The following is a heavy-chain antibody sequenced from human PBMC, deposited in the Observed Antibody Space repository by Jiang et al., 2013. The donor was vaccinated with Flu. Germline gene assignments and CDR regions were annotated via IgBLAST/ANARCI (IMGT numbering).Heavy chain of an antibody. D-gene: IGHD7-27*01. V-gene: IGHV4-39*01. CDR1: GDSISSSSFY. CDR3: PLRLGNVDAFNI. Sequence: GPGLVKVSETLSLTCTVSGDSISSSSFYWGWIRQPPGKGLEWIGTFYYRGNTYYNSSLKSRVTISVDMSKSQFSLNLNSVTAADTAVYYCPLRLGNVDAFNIWGQGVQWSPSLQ. CDR2: FYYRGNT. J-gene: IGHJ3*02.